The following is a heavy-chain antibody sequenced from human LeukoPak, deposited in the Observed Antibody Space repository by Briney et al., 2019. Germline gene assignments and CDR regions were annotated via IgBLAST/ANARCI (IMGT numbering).Heavy chain of an antibody. CDR1: GYTFTSYG. J-gene: IGHJ4*02. CDR2: INPSGGST. D-gene: IGHD5-18*01. CDR3: ARDGIQLWLRVGSDGFLDY. V-gene: IGHV1-46*01. Sequence: VASVKVSCKASGYTFTSYGISWVRQAPGQGLEWMGIINPSGGSTSYAQKFQGRVTMTRDTSTSTVYMELSSLRSEDTAVYYCARDGIQLWLRVGSDGFLDYWGQGTLVTVSS.